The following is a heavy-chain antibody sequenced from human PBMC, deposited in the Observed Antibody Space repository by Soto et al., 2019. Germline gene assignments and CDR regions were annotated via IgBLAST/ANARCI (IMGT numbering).Heavy chain of an antibody. Sequence: EVQLVESGGGLVKPGGSLRLSCAASGFTVSYYSMNWFRQAPGKGLEWVSSFSSSSTYINYADALKGRVSVSRDTSNYPLFLFMTRLSAEHTAVYYCASGPGTGLSGSSWSPRYWGQGTLVNVSS. CDR3: ASGPGTGLSGSSWSPRY. D-gene: IGHD6-13*01. J-gene: IGHJ4*02. CDR2: FSSSSTYI. V-gene: IGHV3-21*01. CDR1: GFTVSYYS.